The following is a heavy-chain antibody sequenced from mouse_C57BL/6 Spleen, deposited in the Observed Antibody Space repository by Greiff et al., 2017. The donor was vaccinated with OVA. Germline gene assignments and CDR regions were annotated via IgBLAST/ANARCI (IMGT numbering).Heavy chain of an antibody. CDR2: ISSGSSTI. CDR3: AREGGDYYGSFYAMDY. Sequence: EVMLVESGGGLVKPGGSLKLSCAASGFTFSDYGMHWVRQAPETGLEWVAYISSGSSTIYYADTVKGRFTIPRDNAKNTLFLQMTSLRSEDTAMYYCAREGGDYYGSFYAMDYWGQGTSVTVSS. D-gene: IGHD1-1*01. J-gene: IGHJ4*01. CDR1: GFTFSDYG. V-gene: IGHV5-17*01.